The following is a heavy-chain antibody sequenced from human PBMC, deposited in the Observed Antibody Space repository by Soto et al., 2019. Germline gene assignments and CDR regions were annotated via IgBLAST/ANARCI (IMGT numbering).Heavy chain of an antibody. D-gene: IGHD2-21*02. CDR1: GYTLTELS. CDR3: ATGIQYCGGDCYSKVVDY. Sequence: ASVKVSCKVSGYTLTELSMHWVRQAPGKGLEWMGGFDPEDGETIYAQKFQGRVTMTEDTSTDTAYMELSSLRSEDTAVYYCATGIQYCGGDCYSKVVDYWGQGTLVTVSS. J-gene: IGHJ4*02. CDR2: FDPEDGET. V-gene: IGHV1-24*01.